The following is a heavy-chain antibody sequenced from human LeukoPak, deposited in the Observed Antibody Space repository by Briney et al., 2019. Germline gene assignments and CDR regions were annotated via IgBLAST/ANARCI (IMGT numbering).Heavy chain of an antibody. CDR2: ISAYNGNT. D-gene: IGHD1-7*01. CDR3: ARQQGKGTYNWNYFY. Sequence: ASVKVSCKASGYTFTSYGISWVRQAPGQGLEWMGWISAYNGNTNYAQKLQGRVTMTTDTSTSTAYMELRSLRSDDTAVYYCARQQGKGTYNWNYFYWGQGTLVTVSS. V-gene: IGHV1-18*01. J-gene: IGHJ4*02. CDR1: GYTFTSYG.